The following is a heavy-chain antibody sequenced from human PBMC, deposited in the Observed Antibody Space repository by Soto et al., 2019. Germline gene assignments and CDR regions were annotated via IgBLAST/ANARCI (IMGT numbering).Heavy chain of an antibody. D-gene: IGHD6-19*01. Sequence: PSETLSLTCTVSGGSISSGDYYWSWIRQPPGKGLEWIGYIYYSGSTYYNPSLKSRVTISVDTSKNQFSLKLSSVTAADMAVYYCARGDISGWYFEYWGQGTLVTVSS. V-gene: IGHV4-30-4*01. CDR2: IYYSGST. CDR3: ARGDISGWYFEY. J-gene: IGHJ4*02. CDR1: GGSISSGDYY.